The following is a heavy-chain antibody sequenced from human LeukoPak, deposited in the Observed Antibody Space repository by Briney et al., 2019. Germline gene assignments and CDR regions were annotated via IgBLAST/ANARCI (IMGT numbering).Heavy chain of an antibody. V-gene: IGHV4-30-4*01. CDR1: GVSISSGDYY. CDR3: ARGILLLWFGELSLGNWFDP. Sequence: SQTLSLTCTVSGVSISSGDYYWSWIRQPPGKGLEWIGYMYYSGSTYYNPSLKSRVTISLDTSKNQFSLKLSSVTAADTAVYYCARGILLLWFGELSLGNWFDPWGQGTLVTVSS. J-gene: IGHJ5*02. CDR2: MYYSGST. D-gene: IGHD3-10*01.